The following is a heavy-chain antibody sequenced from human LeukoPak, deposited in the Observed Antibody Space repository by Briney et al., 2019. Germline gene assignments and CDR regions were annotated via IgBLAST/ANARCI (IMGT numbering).Heavy chain of an antibody. CDR2: IYYSGTT. CDR1: GGSVSSPTYY. Sequence: KASETLSLTCTVSGGSVSSPTYYWGWIRQPPGKGLEWIGSIYYSGTTYYNPSLKSRVTISVDTSKNQFSLKLSSVTAADTAVYYCARLSRLAAAGNWGQGTLVTVSS. CDR3: ARLSRLAAAGN. J-gene: IGHJ4*02. V-gene: IGHV4-39*01. D-gene: IGHD6-13*01.